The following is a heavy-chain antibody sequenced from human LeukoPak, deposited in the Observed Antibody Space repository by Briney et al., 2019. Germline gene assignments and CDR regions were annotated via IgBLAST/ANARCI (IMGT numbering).Heavy chain of an antibody. CDR1: GGSIRSYY. V-gene: IGHV4-59*01. Sequence: SETLSLTCTVSGGSIRSYYWTWIRQPPGMGLEWIGYMYYTGSFTYNPSLKSRVTISIDTPKNQFSLKLKSVTAADTAIYYRVSDQGGSAHRHAFDIWGQGTVVTVSS. CDR3: VSDQGGSAHRHAFDI. J-gene: IGHJ3*02. CDR2: MYYTGSF. D-gene: IGHD1-26*01.